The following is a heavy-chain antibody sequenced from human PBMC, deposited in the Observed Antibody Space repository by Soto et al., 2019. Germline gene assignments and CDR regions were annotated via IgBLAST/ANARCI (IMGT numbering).Heavy chain of an antibody. V-gene: IGHV3-30-3*01. CDR2: ISYDGSNK. D-gene: IGHD6-19*01. CDR1: GFTFSSYA. CDR3: ESGYSSGWYADY. Sequence: GSLRLSCAASGFTFSSYAMHWVRQAPGKGLEWVAVISYDGSNKYYADSVKGRFTISRDNSKNTLYLQMNSLRAEDTAVYYCESGYSSGWYADYWGQGTLVTVSS. J-gene: IGHJ4*02.